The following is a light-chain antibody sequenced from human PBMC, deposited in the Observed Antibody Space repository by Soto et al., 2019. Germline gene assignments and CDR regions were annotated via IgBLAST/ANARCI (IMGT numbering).Light chain of an antibody. CDR1: ESVSDNY. J-gene: IGKJ4*01. CDR2: GAS. CDR3: QQYGSSPLT. V-gene: IGKV3-20*01. Sequence: IVFTQSPCTLSLSPGQRPTLSCRASESVSDNYLAWYQQRSGQAPRLVIYGASSRASAVPDRFSGSGSGADFTLTIRRLEPEDFAVYYCQQYGSSPLTFGGGTKVDI.